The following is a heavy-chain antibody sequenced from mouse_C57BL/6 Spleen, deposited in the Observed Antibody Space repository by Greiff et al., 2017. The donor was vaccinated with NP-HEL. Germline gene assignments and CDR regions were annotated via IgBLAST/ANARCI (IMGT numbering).Heavy chain of an antibody. V-gene: IGHV1-54*01. CDR3: ARRGLTETFAY. CDR2: INPGSGGT. CDR1: GYAFTNYL. J-gene: IGHJ3*01. Sequence: VQLQQSGAELVRPGTSVKVSCKASGYAFTNYLIEWVKQRPGQGLEWIGVINPGSGGTNYNEKFKGKATLTADKSSSTAYMQLSSRTSKDSAVYFCARRGLTETFAYWGQG. D-gene: IGHD4-1*01.